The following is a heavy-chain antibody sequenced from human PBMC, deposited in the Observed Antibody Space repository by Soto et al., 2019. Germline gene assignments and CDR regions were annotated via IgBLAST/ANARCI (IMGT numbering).Heavy chain of an antibody. V-gene: IGHV1-3*01. CDR1: GYTFTSYA. CDR3: ARVYGSGWYNWFDP. CDR2: INAGNGNT. D-gene: IGHD6-19*01. Sequence: ASVKVSCKASGYTFTSYAMHWVRQAPGQRLEWMGWINAGNGNTKYSQKLQGRVTITRDTSASTAYMELSSLRSEDTAVYYCARVYGSGWYNWFDPWGQGTLVTVSS. J-gene: IGHJ5*02.